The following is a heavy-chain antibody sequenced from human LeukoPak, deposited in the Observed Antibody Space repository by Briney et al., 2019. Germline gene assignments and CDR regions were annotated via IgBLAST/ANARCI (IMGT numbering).Heavy chain of an antibody. CDR1: GFTFGDYA. J-gene: IGHJ4*02. D-gene: IGHD3-10*01. V-gene: IGHV3-23*01. CDR2: ISGSCGST. Sequence: SGGSLRLSCIASGFTFGDYAMSWVRQAPGKGLEWVSAISGSCGSTYYADSVKGRFTISRDNYKNTLYLQMNSLRAENTAIYYCAKVVGTMVRGGYFNYWGQGTLVTGSS. CDR3: AKVVGTMVRGGYFNY.